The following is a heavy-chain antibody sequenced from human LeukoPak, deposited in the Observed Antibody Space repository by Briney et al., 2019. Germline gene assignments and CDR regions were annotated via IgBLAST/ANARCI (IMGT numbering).Heavy chain of an antibody. CDR3: ARQSISGSSLSYFDY. V-gene: IGHV4-34*01. CDR2: ISHSGST. CDR1: GGSFSGYY. J-gene: IGHJ4*02. Sequence: RPSETLSLTCAVYGGSFSGYYWSWIRQPPGKGLEWIGEISHSGSTNYNPSLKSRLTISVDTSKNQCSLKLSSVTAADTAVYYCARQSISGSSLSYFDYWGQGTLVNVSS. D-gene: IGHD3-22*01.